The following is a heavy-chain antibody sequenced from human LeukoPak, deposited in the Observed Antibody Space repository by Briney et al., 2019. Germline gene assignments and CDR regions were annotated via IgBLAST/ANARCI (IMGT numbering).Heavy chain of an antibody. CDR1: GFTFSNAW. CDR3: ATNSGSYYFDY. CDR2: ISGSGGST. Sequence: GGSLRLSCAASGFTFSNAWMSWVRQAPGKGLEWVSAISGSGGSTYYADSVKGRFTISRDNSKNTLYLQMNSLRAEDTAVYYCATNSGSYYFDYWGQGTLVTVSS. V-gene: IGHV3-23*01. J-gene: IGHJ4*02. D-gene: IGHD1-26*01.